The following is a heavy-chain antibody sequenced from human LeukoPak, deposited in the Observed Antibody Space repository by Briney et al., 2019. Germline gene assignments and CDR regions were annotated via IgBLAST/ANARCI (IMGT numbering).Heavy chain of an antibody. V-gene: IGHV4-4*07. CDR2: IYSSGNI. CDR1: GDSISSYF. D-gene: IGHD3-16*01. CDR3: ARSGGSGWLDP. J-gene: IGHJ5*02. Sequence: SETLSLTCKVSGDSISSYFWGWIRQPAGKGLEWIGRIYSSGNIDYNPPFKSRVAMSVDTSKNQISLKLTSVTAADTAVYYCARSGGSGWLDPWGQGSLVTVSS.